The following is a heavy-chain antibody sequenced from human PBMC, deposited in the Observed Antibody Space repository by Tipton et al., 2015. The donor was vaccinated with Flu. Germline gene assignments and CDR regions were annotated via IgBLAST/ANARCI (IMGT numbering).Heavy chain of an antibody. J-gene: IGHJ4*02. V-gene: IGHV4-38-2*02. CDR1: GYPISSGYN. CDR3: AKEVVVPAARFDT. Sequence: LRLSCTVSGYPISSGYNWGWIRQPPGKGLEWIGNIFHSGNTYYNPSLKSRVTISVDKSKNQFSLNLRSVTAADTAVYYCAKEVVVPAARFDTWGQGT. CDR2: IFHSGNT. D-gene: IGHD2-15*01.